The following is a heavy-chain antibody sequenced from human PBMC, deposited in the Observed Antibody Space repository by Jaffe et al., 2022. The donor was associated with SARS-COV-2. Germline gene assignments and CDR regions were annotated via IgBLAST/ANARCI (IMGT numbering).Heavy chain of an antibody. D-gene: IGHD1-26*01. Sequence: QVQLVESGGGVVQPGRSLRLSCAASGFTFSSYAMHWVRQAPGKGLEWVAVISYDGSNKYYADSVKGRFTISRDNSKNTLYLQMNSLRAEDTAVYYCARDIVIVPDQKRVDYWGQGTLVTVSS. J-gene: IGHJ4*02. CDR3: ARDIVIVPDQKRVDY. V-gene: IGHV3-30-3*01. CDR1: GFTFSSYA. CDR2: ISYDGSNK.